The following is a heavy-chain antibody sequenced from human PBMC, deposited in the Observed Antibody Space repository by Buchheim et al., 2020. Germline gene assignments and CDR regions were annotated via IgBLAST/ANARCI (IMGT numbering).Heavy chain of an antibody. Sequence: EVLLVESGGALVQPGGSLRLSCAASGFTFRTYWMTWVRQAPGKGLEWVANVSPDASEKFFVDSVQGRFTISRDNTKNSLYLQMNSLRAEDTAVYYCATGGRDWSSDNWGQGTL. CDR3: ATGGRDWSSDN. CDR1: GFTFRTYW. J-gene: IGHJ4*02. D-gene: IGHD3-9*01. V-gene: IGHV3-7*01. CDR2: VSPDASEK.